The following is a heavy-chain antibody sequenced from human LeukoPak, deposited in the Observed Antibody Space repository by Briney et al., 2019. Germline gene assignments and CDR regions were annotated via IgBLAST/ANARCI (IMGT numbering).Heavy chain of an antibody. CDR2: IHHSGST. CDR3: ARGDITTRGYYYCMDV. Sequence: SQTLSLTCTVSGASIRSGDHYWSWIRQHPGKGLEWIGYIHHSGSTDYNPSLKSRLTISLDTSKNQFSLKLSSVTAADTAVYYCARGDITTRGYYYCMDVWGNGTTVTVSS. V-gene: IGHV4-31*03. D-gene: IGHD5-12*01. CDR1: GASIRSGDHY. J-gene: IGHJ6*03.